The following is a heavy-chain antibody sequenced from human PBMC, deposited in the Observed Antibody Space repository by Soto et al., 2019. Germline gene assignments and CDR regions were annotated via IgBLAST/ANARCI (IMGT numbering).Heavy chain of an antibody. J-gene: IGHJ4*02. CDR2: IYWDDDK. CDR3: AHHSSLTVVTHYLDY. Sequence: SCSTLGNPAQTLTLAYTFCGFLLSTRGVGVGWIRQPPGKALEWLALIYWDDDKRYSPSLKSRLTITKDTSKNQVVLTMTDMDPVDTATYYCAHHSSLTVVTHYLDYWGQGTLVTVSS. V-gene: IGHV2-5*02. D-gene: IGHD2-2*01. CDR1: GFLLSTRGVG.